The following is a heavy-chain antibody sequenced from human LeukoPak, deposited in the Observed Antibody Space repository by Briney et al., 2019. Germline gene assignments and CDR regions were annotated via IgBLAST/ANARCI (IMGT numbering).Heavy chain of an antibody. CDR1: GGSFSGYY. V-gene: IGHV4-34*01. D-gene: IGHD6-13*01. J-gene: IGHJ4*02. Sequence: SETLSLTCAVYGGSFSGYYWSWIRQPPGKGLEWIGEINHSGSTNYNPSLKSRVTISVDTSKNQFSLKLSSVTAADTAVYYCARGNRGIAAAGTHYFDYWGQGTLVTVSS. CDR2: INHSGST. CDR3: ARGNRGIAAAGTHYFDY.